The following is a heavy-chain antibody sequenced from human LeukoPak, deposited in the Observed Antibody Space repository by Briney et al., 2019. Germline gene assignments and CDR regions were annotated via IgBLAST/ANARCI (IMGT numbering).Heavy chain of an antibody. V-gene: IGHV4-61*02. CDR2: IYTSGST. D-gene: IGHD1-14*01. Sequence: PSQTLSLTCTVSGGSLSSGSYYWRCPRHPAGRGLVWFGRIYTSGSTNYNPSLKTRVTISVDTSKNQFSLKLSSVTAAHTAMYYCAREGGITGFFDYWGPRALVTLSS. CDR3: AREGGITGFFDY. CDR1: GGSLSSGSYY. J-gene: IGHJ4*02.